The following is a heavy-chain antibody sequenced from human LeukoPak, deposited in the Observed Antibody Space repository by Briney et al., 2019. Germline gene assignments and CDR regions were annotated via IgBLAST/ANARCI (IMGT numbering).Heavy chain of an antibody. J-gene: IGHJ4*02. CDR2: INSDGSST. CDR3: VREGRVSGYDFDY. CDR1: GFTFSSYW. D-gene: IGHD5-12*01. V-gene: IGHV3-74*01. Sequence: GGSLRLSCEASGFTFSSYWMHWVRQAPGKGLVWVPRINSDGSSTTYADSGKGRFTISRDNAKNTLYLQMNSLRAEDTAVYYCVREGRVSGYDFDYWGQGTLVTVSS.